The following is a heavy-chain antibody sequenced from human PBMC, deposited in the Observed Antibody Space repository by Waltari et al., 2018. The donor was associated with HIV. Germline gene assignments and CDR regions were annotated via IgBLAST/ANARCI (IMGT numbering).Heavy chain of an antibody. CDR2: TYWSSKCDE. Sequence: QVYLQQSGPEMVKPSETLTLDCVISGDSVSSDSAAWNWVRESPSGGLEWLGRTYWSSKCDEHYAAAVKGRIAIDADSAENRFTLHLNHVTPEDTAVYFCVRDAFGLDYWGQGILVTVSS. CDR3: VRDAFGLDY. V-gene: IGHV6-1*01. J-gene: IGHJ4*02. CDR1: GDSVSSDSAA. D-gene: IGHD3-16*01.